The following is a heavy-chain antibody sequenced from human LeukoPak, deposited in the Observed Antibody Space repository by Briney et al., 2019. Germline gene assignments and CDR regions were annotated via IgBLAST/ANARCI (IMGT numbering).Heavy chain of an antibody. V-gene: IGHV6-1*01. D-gene: IGHD2-21*02. Sequence: SQTLSLTCAISGDSVSSNSAAWNWIGQSPSRGLEWLGRTYYRSKWYNDYAVSVKSRITINPDTSKNQFSLQLNSVTPEDTAVYYCARDEVWYCGGDCRRRAGPFDSWGQGTLVTVSS. CDR3: ARDEVWYCGGDCRRRAGPFDS. J-gene: IGHJ4*02. CDR2: TYYRSKWYN. CDR1: GDSVSSNSAA.